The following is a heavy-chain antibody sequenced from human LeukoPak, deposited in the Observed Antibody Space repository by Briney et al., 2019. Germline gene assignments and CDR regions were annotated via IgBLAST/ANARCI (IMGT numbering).Heavy chain of an antibody. CDR3: ARPAARARFDP. Sequence: SETLSLTCTVSGGSISSSSYYWGWIRQPPGKGLEWIGSIYYSGSTYYNPSLKSRVTISVDTSKNQFSLTLISVTAADTAVYYCARPAARARFDPWGQGTLVTVSS. V-gene: IGHV4-39*01. CDR2: IYYSGST. J-gene: IGHJ5*02. CDR1: GGSISSSSYY. D-gene: IGHD6-25*01.